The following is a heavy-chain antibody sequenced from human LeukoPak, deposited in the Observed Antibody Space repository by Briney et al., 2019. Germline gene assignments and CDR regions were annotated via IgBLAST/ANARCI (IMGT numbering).Heavy chain of an antibody. D-gene: IGHD2-2*01. Sequence: ASVKVSCQASGYTFTDYYMRWVRQAPGQGFEWMGWINPNDGDTNYAQKFQGRVTMTRDTSISTAHMEVSRLRSDDTAVYYCARANFLYCSSTTCLFDYWGQGTLVTVSS. CDR3: ARANFLYCSSTTCLFDY. CDR2: INPNDGDT. J-gene: IGHJ4*02. V-gene: IGHV1-2*02. CDR1: GYTFTDYY.